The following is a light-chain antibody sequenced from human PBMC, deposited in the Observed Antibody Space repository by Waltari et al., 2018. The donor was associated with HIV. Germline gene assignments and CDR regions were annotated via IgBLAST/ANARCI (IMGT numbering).Light chain of an antibody. Sequence: SYELKQPPPVSVSPGQTATITCSGDALATQYAFWYQQKAGRAPVVIIYKDSERPSGIPERISGSSSGTTVTLTISEVQAEDEADYYCQSANSSGTYVFGSGTKVTVL. V-gene: IGLV3-25*03. CDR1: ALATQY. J-gene: IGLJ1*01. CDR3: QSANSSGTYV. CDR2: KDS.